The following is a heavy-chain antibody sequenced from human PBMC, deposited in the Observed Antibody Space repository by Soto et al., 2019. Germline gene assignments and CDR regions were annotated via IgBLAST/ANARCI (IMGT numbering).Heavy chain of an antibody. D-gene: IGHD1-26*01. V-gene: IGHV1-3*01. CDR3: AREVVGATTPWFDP. Sequence: VASVKVSCKASGYTFTNFGISWVRQAPGQGLEWMGWINAGNGNTKYSQKFQGRVTITRDTSASTAYMELSSLRSEDTAVYYCAREVVGATTPWFDPWGQGTLVTVSS. CDR2: INAGNGNT. CDR1: GYTFTNFG. J-gene: IGHJ5*02.